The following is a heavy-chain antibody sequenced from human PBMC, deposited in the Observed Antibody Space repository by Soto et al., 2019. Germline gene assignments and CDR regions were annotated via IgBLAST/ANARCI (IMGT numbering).Heavy chain of an antibody. V-gene: IGHV4-59*01. J-gene: IGHJ5*01. CDR3: ARGDS. Sequence: SQTLRLTKSVSAGILRRCYWSVIRQPPGKGLEWIGYIYYSGSTNYNPSLKSRVTISVDTSKNQFSLKLSSVTAADTAVCYCARGDS. CDR1: AGILRRCY. CDR2: IYYSGST.